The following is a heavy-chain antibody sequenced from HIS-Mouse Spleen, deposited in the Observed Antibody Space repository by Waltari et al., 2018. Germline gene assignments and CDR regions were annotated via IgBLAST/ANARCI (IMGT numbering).Heavy chain of an antibody. D-gene: IGHD5-12*01. CDR2: ISYDGSNK. Sequence: QVQLVESGGGVFQPGRSLSLSCAASGFTFSSYAMHWVRQAPGKGLEWVAVISYDGSNKYYADSVKGRFTISRDNSKNTLYLQMNSLRAEDTAVYYCARAGTLHIVATTFDYWGQGTLVTVSS. J-gene: IGHJ4*02. CDR3: ARAGTLHIVATTFDY. CDR1: GFTFSSYA. V-gene: IGHV3-30*04.